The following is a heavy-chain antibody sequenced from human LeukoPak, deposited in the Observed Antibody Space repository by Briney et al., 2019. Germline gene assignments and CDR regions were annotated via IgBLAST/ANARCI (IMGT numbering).Heavy chain of an antibody. Sequence: SETLSLTCTVSGGSISSYYWSWIRQPPGKGLEWIGYIYYSGSTNYNPSLKSRVTISVDTSKNQFSLKLSSVTAADTAVYYCARHYGYNSDYYGVDVWGQGTTVTVSS. V-gene: IGHV4-59*08. CDR3: ARHYGYNSDYYGVDV. CDR2: IYYSGST. CDR1: GGSISSYY. D-gene: IGHD5-24*01. J-gene: IGHJ6*02.